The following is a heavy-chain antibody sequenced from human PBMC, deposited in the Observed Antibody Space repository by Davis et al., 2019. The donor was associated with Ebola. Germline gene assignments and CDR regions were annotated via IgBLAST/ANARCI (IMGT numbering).Heavy chain of an antibody. J-gene: IGHJ5*02. CDR3: ARGALHGGAWFDP. CDR2: IYYSGST. V-gene: IGHV4-39*07. CDR1: GGSISSGGYY. D-gene: IGHD5-24*01. Sequence: MPSETLSLTCTVSGGSISSGGYYWGWIRQPPGKGLEWIGSIYYSGSTNYNPSLKSRVTISVDTSKNQFSLKLSPVTAADTAVYYCARGALHGGAWFDPWGQGTLVTVSS.